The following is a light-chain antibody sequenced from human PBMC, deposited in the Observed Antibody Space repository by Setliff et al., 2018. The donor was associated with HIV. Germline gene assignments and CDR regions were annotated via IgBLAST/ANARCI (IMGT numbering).Light chain of an antibody. CDR1: QSVLYSSNNKNY. Sequence: DIVMTQSPDSLAVSLGERATINCKSSQSVLYSSNNKNYLAWYQRKPGQPPKLLIYWASTRESGVPDRFSGSGSGTDFTLTISSLQAEDVATYYCQQYYTTPSFGQGTKWIS. J-gene: IGKJ2*03. CDR3: QQYYTTPS. V-gene: IGKV4-1*01. CDR2: WAS.